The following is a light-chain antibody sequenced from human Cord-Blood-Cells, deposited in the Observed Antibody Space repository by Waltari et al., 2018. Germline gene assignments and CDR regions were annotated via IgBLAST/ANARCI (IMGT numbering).Light chain of an antibody. CDR3: QQYGSSP. CDR2: DAS. J-gene: IGKJ4*01. V-gene: IGKV3D-20*01. CDR1: QSVSSSY. Sequence: EIVLTQSPATLSLSPGERATLSCVASQSVSSSYLAWYQQKPGLAPRLLIYDASSRATGIPDRFSGSGSGTDFTLTISRLEPEDFAVYYCQQYGSSPFGGGTKVEIK.